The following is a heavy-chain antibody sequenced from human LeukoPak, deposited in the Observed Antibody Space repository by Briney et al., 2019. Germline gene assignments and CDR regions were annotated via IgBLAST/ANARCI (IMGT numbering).Heavy chain of an antibody. J-gene: IGHJ3*02. CDR2: ISGSGGST. Sequence: GGSLRLSCVASGFTFTKCAMSWVRQAPGKGLEWVSAISGSGGSTYYADSVKGRFTISRDNSKNTLYLQMNSLRAEDTAVYYCAKQGPGISWGDAFDIWGQGTMVTVSS. CDR1: GFTFTKCA. D-gene: IGHD1-1*01. CDR3: AKQGPGISWGDAFDI. V-gene: IGHV3-23*01.